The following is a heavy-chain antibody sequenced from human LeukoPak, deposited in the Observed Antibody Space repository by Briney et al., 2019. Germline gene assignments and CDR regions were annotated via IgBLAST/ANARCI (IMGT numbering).Heavy chain of an antibody. V-gene: IGHV3-21*01. CDR3: ARGGYYDRSGWDFDY. CDR2: ISRSDYYI. Sequence: GGSLRLSCAASGFTVSSSYMSWVRQAPGKGLEWVSSISRSDYYIYYADSVKGRFTISRDNAKNSLYLQMISLRAEDTAVYYCARGGYYDRSGWDFDYWGQGTLVTVSS. D-gene: IGHD3-22*01. J-gene: IGHJ4*02. CDR1: GFTVSSSY.